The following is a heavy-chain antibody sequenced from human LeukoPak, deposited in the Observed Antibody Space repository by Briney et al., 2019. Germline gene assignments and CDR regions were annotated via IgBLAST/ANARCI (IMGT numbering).Heavy chain of an antibody. CDR3: VRLVGGDIDY. CDR2: IYYSGNT. D-gene: IGHD5-12*01. J-gene: IGHJ4*02. V-gene: IGHV4-30-4*01. Sequence: PSQTLSLTCTVSGDSINSGDYHWSWIRQPPGKGLEWIGYIYYSGNTYYNPSLKSRVTISVDTSKNQFSLQLNSVTPEDTAVYFCVRLVGGDIDYWGQGTLVTVSS. CDR1: GDSINSGDYH.